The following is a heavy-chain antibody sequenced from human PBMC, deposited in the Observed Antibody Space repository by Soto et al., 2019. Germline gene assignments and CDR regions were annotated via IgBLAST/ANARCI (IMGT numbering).Heavy chain of an antibody. V-gene: IGHV1-69*10. CDR1: GGSLSNYG. D-gene: IGHD6-19*01. Sequence: GASVKVSCKASGGSLSNYGISWVRQAPGQGLEWMGGINAVIGKANYAQKFQGRVTITRDTSASTAYMELSSLRSEDTAVYYCARDLGGWTDYWGQGTLVTVSS. CDR2: INAVIGKA. CDR3: ARDLGGWTDY. J-gene: IGHJ4*02.